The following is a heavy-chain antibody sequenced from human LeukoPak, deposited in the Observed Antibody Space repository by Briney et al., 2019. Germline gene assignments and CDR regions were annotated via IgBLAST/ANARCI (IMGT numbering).Heavy chain of an antibody. V-gene: IGHV3-23*01. J-gene: IGHJ4*02. Sequence: GGSLRLSCAASGFTFSSYVMSWVRQAPGKGLEWVSGISGSGGGTYYADSVKGRFTISRDNSKNTLYQQMNSLRAEDTAVYYCAKGPRSSGWYYFDYWGQGTLVTVSS. CDR3: AKGPRSSGWYYFDY. CDR2: ISGSGGGT. D-gene: IGHD6-19*01. CDR1: GFTFSSYV.